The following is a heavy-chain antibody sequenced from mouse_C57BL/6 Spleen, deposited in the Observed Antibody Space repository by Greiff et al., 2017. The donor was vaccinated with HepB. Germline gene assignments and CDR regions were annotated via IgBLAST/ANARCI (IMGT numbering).Heavy chain of an antibody. CDR2: IYPRSGNT. J-gene: IGHJ4*01. V-gene: IGHV1-81*01. CDR1: GYTFTSYG. CDR3: ARREIRENPYYYDSHYAMDY. D-gene: IGHD1-1*01. Sequence: LVESGAELARPGASVKLSCKASGYTFTSYGISWVKQRTGQGLEWIGEIYPRSGNTYYNEKFKGKATLTADKSSSTAYMELRSLTSEDSAVYFSARREIRENPYYYDSHYAMDYWGQGTSVTVSS.